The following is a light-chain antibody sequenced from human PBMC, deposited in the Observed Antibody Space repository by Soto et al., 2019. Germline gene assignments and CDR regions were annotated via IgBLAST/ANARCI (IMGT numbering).Light chain of an antibody. J-gene: IGLJ1*01. CDR1: SSDVGSYNL. V-gene: IGLV2-23*01. Sequence: QSVLTQPASVSGSPGQSINISCTGTSSDVGSYNLVSWYQQHPGKAPKLMIYEGSKRPSGVSNRFSGSKSGNTASLTISGLQAEDEADYYCCSYAGSSTFYVFGTGTKLTVL. CDR2: EGS. CDR3: CSYAGSSTFYV.